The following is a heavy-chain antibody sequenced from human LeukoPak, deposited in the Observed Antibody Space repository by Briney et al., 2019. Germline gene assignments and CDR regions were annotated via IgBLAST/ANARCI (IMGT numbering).Heavy chain of an antibody. CDR1: GGSISSYY. V-gene: IGHV4-59*08. CDR3: ARWGYSYGDDY. D-gene: IGHD5-18*01. CDR2: IYYSGST. J-gene: IGHJ4*02. Sequence: PSETLSLTCSVSGGSISSYYWSWIRQPPAKGLEWIGNIYYSGSTNYNPSLKSRVTISVDTSKNQFSLKVTSVTAADTAVYYCARWGYSYGDDYWGQGTLVTVSS.